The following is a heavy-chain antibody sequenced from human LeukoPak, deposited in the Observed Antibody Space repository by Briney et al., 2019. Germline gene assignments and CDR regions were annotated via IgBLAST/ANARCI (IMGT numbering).Heavy chain of an antibody. Sequence: ASVKVSCKASVHIFSSYSISWVTQASGQGLEWMGGSIPIFGTANYAQKFQGRVTITADNSTSTAYMELSSLRSEDTAVYYCARGPSGYHNTGGQGTLVTVSS. J-gene: IGHJ4*02. CDR1: VHIFSSYS. CDR3: ARGPSGYHNT. D-gene: IGHD5-12*01. V-gene: IGHV1-69*06. CDR2: SIPIFGTA.